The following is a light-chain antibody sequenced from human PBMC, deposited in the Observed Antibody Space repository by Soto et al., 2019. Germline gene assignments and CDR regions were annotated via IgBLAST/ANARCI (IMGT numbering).Light chain of an antibody. V-gene: IGKV1-9*01. CDR3: QQYGSSPRT. J-gene: IGKJ1*01. Sequence: HLTLSPSSLSASMGYRVTIACRASQGIINYLAWNQQKQGKAPKLLIYGASTLYGGVPSRFSGSGYGTDFDLTITSLQAEDFAVYYCQQYGSSPRTFGQGTKVDIK. CDR2: GAS. CDR1: QGIINY.